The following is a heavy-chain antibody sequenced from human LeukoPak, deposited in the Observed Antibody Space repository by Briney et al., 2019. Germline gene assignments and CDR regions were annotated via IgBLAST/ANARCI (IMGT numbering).Heavy chain of an antibody. CDR1: GFTFSNYA. CDR2: ISYDGSNK. Sequence: GGSLRLSCAASGFTFSNYAMHWVRQAPGKGLEWVAVISYDGSNKYYADSVKGRFTISRDNSKNTLYLQMNSLRAEDTAVYYCALSVRSSKIFDYWGQGTLVTVSS. V-gene: IGHV3-30*03. D-gene: IGHD6-6*01. J-gene: IGHJ4*02. CDR3: ALSVRSSKIFDY.